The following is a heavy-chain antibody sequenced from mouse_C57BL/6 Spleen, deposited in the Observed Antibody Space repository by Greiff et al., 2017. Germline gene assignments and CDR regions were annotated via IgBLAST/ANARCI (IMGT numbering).Heavy chain of an antibody. Sequence: QVQLQQSGPGLVQPSQSLSITCTVSGFSLTSYGVHWVRQSPGKGLEWLGVIWSGGSTDYNAAFISRLSISKDNSKSQVFFKMNSLQADDTAIYYCARGGIYYDYSYAMDYWGQGTSVTVSS. CDR1: GFSLTSYG. CDR2: IWSGGST. J-gene: IGHJ4*01. D-gene: IGHD2-4*01. CDR3: ARGGIYYDYSYAMDY. V-gene: IGHV2-2*01.